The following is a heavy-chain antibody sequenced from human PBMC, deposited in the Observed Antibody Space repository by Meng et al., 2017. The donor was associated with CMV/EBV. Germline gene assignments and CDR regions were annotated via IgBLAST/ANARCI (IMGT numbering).Heavy chain of an antibody. CDR1: GYARSRSGVG. D-gene: IGHD6-13*01. Sequence: NESVPTSRIPTPTLTLACTFSGYARSRSGVGMCWILQPPGKALEFLALIYCDDDKRYSPSLKSRLTITKDTSKNQVVLTMTNMDPVDTATYYWAHKGRRMAAAGINWFDPWGQGTLVTVSS. J-gene: IGHJ5*02. V-gene: IGHV2-5*02. CDR3: AHKGRRMAAAGINWFDP. CDR2: IYCDDDK.